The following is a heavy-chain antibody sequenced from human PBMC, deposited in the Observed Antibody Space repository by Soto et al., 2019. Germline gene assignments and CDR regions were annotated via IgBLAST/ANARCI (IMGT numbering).Heavy chain of an antibody. J-gene: IGHJ4*02. CDR3: ARSDGGGRYSSGWYYFDY. Sequence: SAPLSLTCAVSGYSISSGYYWGWILQPPGKGLEWIGSIYHSGSTYYNPSLKSRVTISVDTSKNQFSLKLSSVTAADTAVYYCARSDGGGRYSSGWYYFDYWGQGTLVTVSS. D-gene: IGHD6-19*01. CDR1: GYSISSGYY. V-gene: IGHV4-38-2*01. CDR2: IYHSGST.